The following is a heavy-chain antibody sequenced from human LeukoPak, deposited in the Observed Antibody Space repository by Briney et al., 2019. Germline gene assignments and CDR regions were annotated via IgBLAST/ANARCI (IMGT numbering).Heavy chain of an antibody. CDR1: GFTFSTYA. CDR3: ARRDSSTSSESRDYALDI. D-gene: IGHD3-22*01. J-gene: IGHJ3*02. Sequence: GGSLRLSCAASGFTFSTYAMHWVRQAPGKGLEWVTIISFDAKNIYYADSVKGRFTISRDNSKSTLYLQMNSLRTEDTAVYYCARRDSSTSSESRDYALDIRGQGTMVTVSS. CDR2: ISFDAKNI. V-gene: IGHV3-30*04.